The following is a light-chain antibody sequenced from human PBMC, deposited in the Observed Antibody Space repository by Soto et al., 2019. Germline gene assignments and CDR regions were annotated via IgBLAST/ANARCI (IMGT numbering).Light chain of an antibody. Sequence: EIVLTHSPGTLSLSPWEIATLSCRASQSVSSSRLACYRHKRGQAPRLLIYGASSRATGIPDRFSGSGSGTDFTLTISRLEPEDFAVYYCQHYVTSLTTLGQGTKVDIK. CDR2: GAS. CDR1: QSVSSSR. J-gene: IGKJ1*01. V-gene: IGKV3-20*01. CDR3: QHYVTSLTT.